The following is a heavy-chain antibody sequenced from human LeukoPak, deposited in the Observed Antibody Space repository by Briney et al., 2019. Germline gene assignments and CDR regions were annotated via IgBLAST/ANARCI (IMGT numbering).Heavy chain of an antibody. D-gene: IGHD3-10*01. J-gene: IGHJ4*02. CDR3: ARGQTYYYGSGSPPLH. Sequence: PSQTLSLTCTVSGGSISSGDYCWSWIRQPPGKGLEWIGYIYYSGSTYYNPSLKSRVTISVDTSKNQFSLKLSSVTAADTAVYYCARGQTYYYGSGSPPLHWGQGTLVTVSS. CDR1: GGSISSGDYC. V-gene: IGHV4-30-4*01. CDR2: IYYSGST.